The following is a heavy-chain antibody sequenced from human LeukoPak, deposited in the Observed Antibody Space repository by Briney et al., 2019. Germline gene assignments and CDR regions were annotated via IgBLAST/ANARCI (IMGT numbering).Heavy chain of an antibody. CDR1: GFTFSNYG. CDR2: IRYDGNNK. Sequence: GGSLRLSCAASGFTFSNYGMHWVRQAPGKGLEWVAFIRYDGNNKYYADSVKGRFTISRDNSKNTLYLQMNSLRAEDAAVYYCARGSGGSYYGYYYYMDVWDKGTTVTVSS. J-gene: IGHJ6*03. CDR3: ARGSGGSYYGYYYYMDV. V-gene: IGHV3-30*02. D-gene: IGHD1-26*01.